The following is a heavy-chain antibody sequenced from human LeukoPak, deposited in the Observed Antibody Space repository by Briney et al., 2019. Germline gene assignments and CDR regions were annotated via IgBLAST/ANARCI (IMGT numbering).Heavy chain of an antibody. D-gene: IGHD3-9*01. V-gene: IGHV4-61*10. CDR3: ARGYYDILTRYFDY. CDR2: IYTRGST. J-gene: IGHJ4*02. Sequence: SETLSLTCTVSGGSVSSGRYYWSWIRQPAGKGLEWIGRIYTRGSTNYNPSLKSRVTISVDTSKNQFSLKLSSVTAADTAVYYCARGYYDILTRYFDYWGQGTLVTVSS. CDR1: GGSVSSGRYY.